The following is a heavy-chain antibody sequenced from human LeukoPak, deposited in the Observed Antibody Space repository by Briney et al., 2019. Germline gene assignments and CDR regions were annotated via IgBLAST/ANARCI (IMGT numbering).Heavy chain of an antibody. CDR1: GGSISTNAYY. J-gene: IGHJ6*03. CDR3: ARGFEELRRAGYNRIQPLRKYFYYYMDV. Sequence: PSETLSLTCTVSGGSISTNAYYWAWIRQPPGKGLEWIGSVFYSGSTYSNPSLESRLTISVDTSKNQFSLKLSSVTAADTAVYYCARGFEELRRAGYNRIQPLRKYFYYYMDVWGKGTTVTVSS. CDR2: VFYSGST. V-gene: IGHV4-39*01. D-gene: IGHD5-24*01.